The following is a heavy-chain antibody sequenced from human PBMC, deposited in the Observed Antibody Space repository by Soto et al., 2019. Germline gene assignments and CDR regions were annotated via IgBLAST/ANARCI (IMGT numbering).Heavy chain of an antibody. CDR1: GYTFTIYG. V-gene: IGHV1-18*01. CDR3: ASHDSSGYYYYFDY. Sequence: QVQLVQSGAEVKKPGASVKVSCKPPGYTFTIYGISWVRQAPGQGLEWMGWTRAYNGNTNYAQKLQGRVTITTDTSTSTAYMELRSLRSDDTAVYYCASHDSSGYYYYFDYWGRVTLVTVAS. CDR2: TRAYNGNT. J-gene: IGHJ4*02. D-gene: IGHD3-22*01.